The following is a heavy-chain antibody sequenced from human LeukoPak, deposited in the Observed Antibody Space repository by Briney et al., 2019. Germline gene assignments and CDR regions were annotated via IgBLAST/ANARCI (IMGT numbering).Heavy chain of an antibody. J-gene: IGHJ4*02. D-gene: IGHD5-18*01. CDR3: ARDIADMPGRDSYGYDY. V-gene: IGHV3-74*01. CDR1: GFTFSSYW. Sequence: PGGSLRLSCAASGFTFSSYWMYWVRQAPGKGLVWVSRINNDGTTTNFADSVKGRFTISRDNAKNSLYLQMNSLRAEDSAVYYCARDIADMPGRDSYGYDYWGQGTLVTVSS. CDR2: INNDGTTT.